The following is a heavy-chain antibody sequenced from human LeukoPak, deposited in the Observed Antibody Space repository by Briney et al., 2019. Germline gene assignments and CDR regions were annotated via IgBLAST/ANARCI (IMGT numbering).Heavy chain of an antibody. Sequence: PGGSLRLSCAASGFTFSDYYMSWIRQAPGKGLECVSYISSSSSYTNYADSVKGRFTISRDNAKNTLYLQTNSLRAEDTAVYYCARDGVTTNYGMDVWGQGTTVTVSS. CDR2: ISSSSSYT. CDR3: ARDGVTTNYGMDV. CDR1: GFTFSDYY. D-gene: IGHD4-17*01. J-gene: IGHJ6*02. V-gene: IGHV3-11*06.